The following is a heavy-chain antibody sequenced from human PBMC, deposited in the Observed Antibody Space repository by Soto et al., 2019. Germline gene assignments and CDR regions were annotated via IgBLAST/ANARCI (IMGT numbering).Heavy chain of an antibody. D-gene: IGHD2-8*01. CDR2: IYSNGDT. V-gene: IGHV3-53*02. CDR3: ARKSDSSPVPEADGV. Sequence: EVQLVETGGGLIQPGGSLRLSCAASGFSVGSNYMTWVRQSPGKGLEWVSLIYSNGDTDYADSVKGRFSISRDNFKNTLYLQRNNLRAEDTAVYHCARKSDSSPVPEADGVWGRGTLVPVSS. CDR1: GFSVGSNY. J-gene: IGHJ4*02.